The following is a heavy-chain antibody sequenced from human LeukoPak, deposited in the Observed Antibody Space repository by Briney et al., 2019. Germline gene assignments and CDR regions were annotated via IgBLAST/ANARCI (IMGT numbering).Heavy chain of an antibody. CDR2: IYHSGST. J-gene: IGHJ4*02. D-gene: IGHD3-10*01. CDR1: GGSISSGGYS. V-gene: IGHV4-30-2*01. CDR3: ARASIWFGELSAFDY. Sequence: SETLSLTCAVSGGSISSGGYSWSWIRQPPGKGLEWIGYIYHSGSTYYNPSLKSRVTISVDRSKNQFSLELSSVTAADTAVYYCARASIWFGELSAFDYWGQGTLVTVSS.